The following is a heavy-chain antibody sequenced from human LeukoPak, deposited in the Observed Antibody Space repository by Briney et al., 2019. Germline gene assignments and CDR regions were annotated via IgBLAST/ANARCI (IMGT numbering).Heavy chain of an antibody. V-gene: IGHV3-23*01. J-gene: IGHJ3*02. CDR1: GIVFSNTA. CDR2: ISGGGERA. Sequence: GGSLRLSCAASGIVFSNTAMNWARQSPGRGLEWVSAISGGGERAFYADSVKGRFTISRDNSKNMLYLQMNSLRADDTAIYYCATPIVGATTLKVAFDIWGQGTMVTVSS. D-gene: IGHD1-26*01. CDR3: ATPIVGATTLKVAFDI.